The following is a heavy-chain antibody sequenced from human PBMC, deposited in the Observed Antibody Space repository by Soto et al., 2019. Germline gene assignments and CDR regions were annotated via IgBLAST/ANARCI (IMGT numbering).Heavy chain of an antibody. D-gene: IGHD4-17*01. CDR3: ARELPHLYADHPRYDYSYLDV. V-gene: IGHV1-18*01. J-gene: IGHJ6*03. CDR2: ISAYNGNT. Sequence: GASVKVSCKASGYTFTSYGISWVRQAPGQGLEWMGWISAYNGNTNYAQKLQGRVTMTTDTSTSTAYMELRSLRSDDTAVYYCARELPHLYADHPRYDYSYLDVWGEGTTVTGSS. CDR1: GYTFTSYG.